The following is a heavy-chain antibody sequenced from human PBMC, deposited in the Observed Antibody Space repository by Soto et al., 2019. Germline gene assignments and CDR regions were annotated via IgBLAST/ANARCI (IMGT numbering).Heavy chain of an antibody. D-gene: IGHD2-2*02. V-gene: IGHV4-31*03. CDR3: ARGRAKGGYCSSTSCYTQFDY. Sequence: QVQLQESGPGLVKPSQTLSLTCTVSGGSISSGGYYWSWIRQLPGKGLEWIGYIYYSGSTYYNPSLKSRVTISVDTSKNQFSRKLSSVTAADTAVYSCARGRAKGGYCSSTSCYTQFDYWGLGTLVTVSS. CDR2: IYYSGST. J-gene: IGHJ4*02. CDR1: GGSISSGGYY.